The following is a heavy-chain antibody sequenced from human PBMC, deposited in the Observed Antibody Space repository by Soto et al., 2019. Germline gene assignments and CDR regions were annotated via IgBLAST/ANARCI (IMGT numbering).Heavy chain of an antibody. D-gene: IGHD5-12*01. CDR3: AAGGGLPRYY. J-gene: IGHJ4*02. Sequence: PSETQSLTCAVSGGSLSSGCYSWSWIRKPPGKGLEWIGYIYHSGSTYYNPSLKSRVTISVNRSKNQFSLKLSSVTAADTAVYYCAAGGGLPRYYWGQGTLVTVSS. CDR2: IYHSGST. CDR1: GGSLSSGCYS. V-gene: IGHV4-30-2*01.